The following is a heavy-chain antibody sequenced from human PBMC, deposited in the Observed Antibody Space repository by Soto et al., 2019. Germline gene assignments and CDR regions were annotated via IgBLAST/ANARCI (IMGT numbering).Heavy chain of an antibody. V-gene: IGHV3-23*01. CDR3: AKSLDIHYKNWFDP. Sequence: QILESGGSLVQPGGSLRLSCVAAGFTFSSAAMNWVRQAPGKGLEWVSIISDTGTRTHYADSVKGRFTISRDHSKNTMYLDMNSLRAEDTAVYYCAKSLDIHYKNWFDPWGQGTLVTVSS. D-gene: IGHD4-4*01. CDR2: ISDTGTRT. CDR1: GFTFSSAA. J-gene: IGHJ5*02.